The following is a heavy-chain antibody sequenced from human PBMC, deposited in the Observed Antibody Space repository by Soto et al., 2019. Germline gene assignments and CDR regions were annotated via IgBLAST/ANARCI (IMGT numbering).Heavy chain of an antibody. CDR1: GGSISSGDYY. D-gene: IGHD3-22*01. CDR3: ARAPLSTFYYDSSGYSVPNNFDY. J-gene: IGHJ4*02. V-gene: IGHV4-30-4*01. CDR2: IYYSGST. Sequence: SETLSLTCTVSGGSISSGDYYWSWIRQPPGKGLEWIGYIYYSGSTYYNPSLRSRLTISVDTSKNQFSLRLSSVTAADTAVYYCARAPLSTFYYDSSGYSVPNNFDYWGQGTLVTVSS.